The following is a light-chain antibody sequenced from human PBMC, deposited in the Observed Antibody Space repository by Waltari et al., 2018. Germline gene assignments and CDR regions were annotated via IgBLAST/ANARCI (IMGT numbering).Light chain of an antibody. CDR1: QSIGRY. CDR2: GAS. J-gene: IGKJ1*01. V-gene: IGKV3-20*01. CDR3: QNHERLPAV. Sequence: IVLTQSPGTLSLSPGERAPLPCRASQSIGRYLVWYQQKPGQAPRLLIYGASSRAAGIPDRFSGSGSGTDFSLTISRLEPEDFAVYYCQNHERLPAVFGQGTKVEIK.